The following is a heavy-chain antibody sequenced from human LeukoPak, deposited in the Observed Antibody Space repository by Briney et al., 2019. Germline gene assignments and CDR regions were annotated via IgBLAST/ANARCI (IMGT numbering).Heavy chain of an antibody. Sequence: SETLSLTCTVSGGSIRSSYYYWGWIRQPPGKGLEWIGGIYDSGSTYYNPSLKSRVTISVDTSKNQFSLKLSSVTAADTAVYYCARAGEAAAGQFDYWGQGTLVTVSS. CDR3: ARAGEAAAGQFDY. CDR1: GGSIRSSYYY. CDR2: IYDSGST. D-gene: IGHD6-13*01. V-gene: IGHV4-39*07. J-gene: IGHJ4*02.